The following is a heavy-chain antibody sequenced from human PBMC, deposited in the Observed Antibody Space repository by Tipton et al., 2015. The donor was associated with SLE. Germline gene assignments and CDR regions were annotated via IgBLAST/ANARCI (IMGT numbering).Heavy chain of an antibody. CDR1: GYSISSGYY. D-gene: IGHD6-6*01. CDR3: ARGLIASRPPYFDS. V-gene: IGHV4-38-2*01. Sequence: TLSLTCAVSGYSISSGYYWTWIRQPPGKGLEWIGSIYHSGSTYYNPSLKSRVNTSVDMSKNKFSLKMTSVTAADTAAYYGARGLIASRPPYFDSWGQGTLVIVSS. J-gene: IGHJ4*02. CDR2: IYHSGST.